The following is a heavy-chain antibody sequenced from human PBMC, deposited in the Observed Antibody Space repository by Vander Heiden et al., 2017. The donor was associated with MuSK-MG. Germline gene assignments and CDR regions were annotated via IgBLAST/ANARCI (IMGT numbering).Heavy chain of an antibody. CDR2: INHSGST. CDR1: GGSFSGYY. V-gene: IGHV4-34*01. D-gene: IGHD1-26*01. J-gene: IGHJ4*02. Sequence: QVQLQQWGAGLLKPSETLSLTCAVYGGSFSGYYWSWIRQPPGKGLEWIGEINHSGSTNYNPSLKSRVTISVDTSKNQFSLKLSSVTAADTAVYYCARVRGRGSYYASRYFDYWGQGTLVTVSS. CDR3: ARVRGRGSYYASRYFDY.